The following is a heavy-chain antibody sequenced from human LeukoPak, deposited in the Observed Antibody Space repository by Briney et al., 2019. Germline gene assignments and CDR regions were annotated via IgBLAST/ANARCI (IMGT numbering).Heavy chain of an antibody. V-gene: IGHV3-21*01. CDR3: TVSETCTSTSCHTDWFDA. CDR1: GFDFSSYS. CDR2: IGSSGGYI. Sequence: LGGSLRLSCEASGFDFSSYSMNWVRQAPGKGLEWVSSIGSSGGYISYADSVKGRFTISRGNANHSLYLQMNRLTAEDTAVYFCTVSETCTSTSCHTDWFDAWGRGILVTVSS. D-gene: IGHD2-2*01. J-gene: IGHJ5*02.